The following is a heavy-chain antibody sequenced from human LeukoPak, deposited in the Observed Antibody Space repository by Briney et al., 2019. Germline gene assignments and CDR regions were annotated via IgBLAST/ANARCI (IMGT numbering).Heavy chain of an antibody. CDR2: IWYDGSNK. D-gene: IGHD3-16*01. V-gene: IGHV3-33*01. CDR1: GFTFSSYG. J-gene: IGHJ4*02. CDR3: ARDLGGVSFDY. Sequence: PGGSVRLSCAPSGFTFSSYGMHWVRQTPGKGLEWVAVIWYDGSNKYYADSVKGRFTISRDNSKNTLYLQMNSLRAEDTAVYYCARDLGGVSFDYWGQGTLVTVSS.